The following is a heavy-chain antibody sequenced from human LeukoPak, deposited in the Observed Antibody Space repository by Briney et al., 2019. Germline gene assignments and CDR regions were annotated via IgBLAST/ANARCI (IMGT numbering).Heavy chain of an antibody. CDR1: GFTFSNYG. Sequence: GGSLRLSCAASGFTFSNYGMSWVRPAPGKGLEWVSTISGSGSATYNAGSVKGRFTTSRDNSNNTLYLQMNSLRAEDTAVYYCAKTEAPAAIRAGSDYWGQGTLVTVSS. D-gene: IGHD2-2*02. CDR3: AKTEAPAAIRAGSDY. J-gene: IGHJ4*02. CDR2: ISGSGSAT. V-gene: IGHV3-23*01.